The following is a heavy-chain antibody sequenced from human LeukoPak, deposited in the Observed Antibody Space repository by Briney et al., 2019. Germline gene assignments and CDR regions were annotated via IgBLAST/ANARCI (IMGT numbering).Heavy chain of an antibody. J-gene: IGHJ4*02. D-gene: IGHD1-26*01. V-gene: IGHV3-30*04. CDR3: AKEREEGATPFDY. CDR2: IASDSSIK. Sequence: GGSLRLACAASGFSFSSYSMHWVRQAPSKGLEWLAVIASDSSIKNYTDSVKGRFTISRDNSKDTVYLQMNSLRAEDTAIYYCAKEREEGATPFDYWGQGSLVTVSS. CDR1: GFSFSSYS.